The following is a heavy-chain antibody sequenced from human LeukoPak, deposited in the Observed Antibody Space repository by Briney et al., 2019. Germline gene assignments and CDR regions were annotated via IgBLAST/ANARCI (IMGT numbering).Heavy chain of an antibody. V-gene: IGHV1-2*02. J-gene: IGHJ5*02. Sequence: ASVKVSCKASGYTFNGYYMHWVRQAPGQGLERMGWINPISGGTHYTQKFRGRVTMTRDTSITTAYMELSSLRSDDTAVYYCARGGGLRSAVANWFDPWGPGTLVTVSS. D-gene: IGHD4-23*01. CDR1: GYTFNGYY. CDR2: INPISGGT. CDR3: ARGGGLRSAVANWFDP.